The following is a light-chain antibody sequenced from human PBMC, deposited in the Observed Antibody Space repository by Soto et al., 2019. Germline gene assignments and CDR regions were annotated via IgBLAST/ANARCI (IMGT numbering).Light chain of an antibody. CDR3: QQRSNWPPTWT. Sequence: EIVMTQSPATLSVSPGERATLSCRASQNISRSLAWYQQKPGQGPSLLIYDASNRATGIPARFSGSGSGTDFTLTISSLEPEDFAVYYCQQRSNWPPTWTFGQGTRLEIK. CDR2: DAS. V-gene: IGKV3-11*01. CDR1: QNISRS. J-gene: IGKJ5*01.